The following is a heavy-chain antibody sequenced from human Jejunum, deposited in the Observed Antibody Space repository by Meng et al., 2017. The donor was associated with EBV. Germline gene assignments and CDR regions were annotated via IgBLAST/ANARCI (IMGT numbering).Heavy chain of an antibody. V-gene: IGHV1-8*01. Sequence: LVQLGGEGQRPPASVTVSRNAPGFNSTTDYLHWLRQGTGQGLEWMGWRNPNSGNTAYAQKFQGRVTMTRKTSISTAYMQLSSLRSEDTAVYYCARGRVWGRYQDYWGQGTLVTVSS. CDR2: RNPNSGNT. CDR1: GFNSTTDY. CDR3: ARGRVWGRYQDY. D-gene: IGHD3-16*02. J-gene: IGHJ4*02.